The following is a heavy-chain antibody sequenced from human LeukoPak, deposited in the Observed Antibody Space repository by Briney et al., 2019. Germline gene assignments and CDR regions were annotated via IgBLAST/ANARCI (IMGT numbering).Heavy chain of an antibody. D-gene: IGHD2-15*01. V-gene: IGHV3-49*03. CDR2: IRSKAYGGTT. Sequence: GGSLRLSCIASGFTFGDYAMSWFRQAPGKGLEWVGFIRSKAYGGTTEYAASVKGRFTISRDDSKSIAYLQMNSLKTEDTAVYYCNRDLVVVVAATNYYYYYYGMDVWGQGTTVTVSS. J-gene: IGHJ6*02. CDR1: GFTFGDYA. CDR3: NRDLVVVVAATNYYYYYYGMDV.